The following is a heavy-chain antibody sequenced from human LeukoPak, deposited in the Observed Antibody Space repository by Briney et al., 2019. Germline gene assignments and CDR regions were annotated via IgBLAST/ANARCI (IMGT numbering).Heavy chain of an antibody. CDR3: ARGTRGIDY. CDR1: GGSFSGYY. CDR2: INHSGST. D-gene: IGHD1-14*01. J-gene: IGHJ4*02. V-gene: IGHV4-34*01. Sequence: PSETLSLTCAVYGGSFSGYYWSWTRQPPGKGLEWIGEINHSGSTNYNPSLKSRVTISVDTSKNQFSLKLSSVTAADTAVYYCARGTRGIDYWGQGTLVTVSS.